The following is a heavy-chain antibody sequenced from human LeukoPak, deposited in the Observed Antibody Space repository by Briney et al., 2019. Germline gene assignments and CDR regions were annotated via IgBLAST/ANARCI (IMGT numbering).Heavy chain of an antibody. CDR3: AREFEYYYGAGTDY. Sequence: PGGSLRLSCAASGFTFSYYYMSWIRQAPGQGRKWVSYISSSSSYTNYTDSGKGPFTISRDNAKDSLYLQMHSLNAEDTAVYYCAREFEYYYGAGTDYWGQGTLVTVSS. CDR2: ISSSSSYT. J-gene: IGHJ4*02. V-gene: IGHV3-11*05. D-gene: IGHD3-10*01. CDR1: GFTFSYYY.